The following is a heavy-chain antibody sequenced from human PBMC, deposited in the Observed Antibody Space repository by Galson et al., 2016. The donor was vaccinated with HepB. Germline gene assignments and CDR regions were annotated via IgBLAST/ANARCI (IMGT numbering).Heavy chain of an antibody. V-gene: IGHV1-46*03. J-gene: IGHJ4*02. Sequence: SVKVSCKASGYTFTTYNIHWVRLAPGQGLEWMGIINPSGGSPNYAQKFQGRVTLTSDLSTSTVYMQLGSLRSDDTAVYYCTRGDGFWAGWTYWGQGTRVTVSS. CDR3: TRGDGFWAGWTY. CDR2: INPSGGSP. CDR1: GYTFTTYN. D-gene: IGHD3/OR15-3a*01.